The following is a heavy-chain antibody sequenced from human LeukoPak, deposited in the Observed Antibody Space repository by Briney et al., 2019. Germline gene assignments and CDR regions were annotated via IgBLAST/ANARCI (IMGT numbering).Heavy chain of an antibody. Sequence: ASVKVSCKASGYTFTSYYIHWVRQAPGQGLEWMGIINPSGGSTNYAQKFQGRVTMTRDTSTSTVYMELSSLRSEDSAVYYCARWTTSYLDYWGQGTLVTVSS. D-gene: IGHD4-11*01. CDR3: ARWTTSYLDY. J-gene: IGHJ4*02. V-gene: IGHV1-46*01. CDR1: GYTFTSYY. CDR2: INPSGGST.